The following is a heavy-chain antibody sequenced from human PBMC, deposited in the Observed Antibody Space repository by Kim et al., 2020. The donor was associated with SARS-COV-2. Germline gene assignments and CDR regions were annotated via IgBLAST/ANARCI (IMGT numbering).Heavy chain of an antibody. CDR3: ARDPGAADAFDI. J-gene: IGHJ3*02. D-gene: IGHD3-10*01. Sequence: NYAQKFQGRVTITADESTSTAYMELSSLRSEDTAVYYCARDPGAADAFDIWGQGTMVTVSS. V-gene: IGHV1-69*01.